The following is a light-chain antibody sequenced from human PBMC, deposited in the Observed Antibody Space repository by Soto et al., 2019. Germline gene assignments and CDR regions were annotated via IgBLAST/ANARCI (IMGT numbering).Light chain of an antibody. J-gene: IGKJ1*01. CDR2: DAS. V-gene: IGKV1-5*01. CDR1: QTIRNY. CDR3: QQYGLQGT. Sequence: IHVTQSPSTLSAFVLDRCTITCRASQTIRNYLAWYQQKPGKAPDLLIFDASSLENEVPSRFSGSGFGTEFTLTISSLQPDDSATYYCQQYGLQGTFGQGTKVDIK.